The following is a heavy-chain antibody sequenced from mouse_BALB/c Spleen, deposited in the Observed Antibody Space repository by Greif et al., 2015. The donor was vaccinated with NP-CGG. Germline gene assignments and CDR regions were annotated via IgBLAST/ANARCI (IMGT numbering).Heavy chain of an antibody. CDR3: ARQGLYYGKEGAWFAY. J-gene: IGHJ3*01. CDR1: GFTFSSYA. V-gene: IGHV5-9-3*01. CDR2: ISSGGSYT. Sequence: EVKLMESGGGLVKPGGSLKLSCAASGFTFSSYAMSWVRQTPEKRLEWVATISSGGSYTYYPDSVKGRFTISRDNAKNTLYLQMSSLRSEDTAMYYCARQGLYYGKEGAWFAYWGQGTLVTVSA. D-gene: IGHD2-1*01.